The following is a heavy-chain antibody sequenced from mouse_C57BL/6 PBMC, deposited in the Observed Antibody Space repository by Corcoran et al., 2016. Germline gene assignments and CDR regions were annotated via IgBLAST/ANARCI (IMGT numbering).Heavy chain of an antibody. CDR3: ARRDYYGSRFAY. CDR1: GYTFTTYG. V-gene: IGHV9-3*01. J-gene: IGHJ3*01. CDR2: INTYSGVP. Sequence: QIQLVQSGPELKKPGETVKISCKASGYTFTTYGMSWVKQAPGKGLKWMGWINTYSGVPTYADDFKGRFAFSLETSASTAYLQINNLKNEDTATYFCARRDYYGSRFAYWGQGTLVTVSA. D-gene: IGHD1-1*01.